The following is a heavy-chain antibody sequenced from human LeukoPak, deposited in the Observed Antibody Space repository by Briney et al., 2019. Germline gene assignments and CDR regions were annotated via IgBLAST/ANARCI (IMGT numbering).Heavy chain of an antibody. CDR2: IFHGGSA. CDR1: GGSISNGAYY. D-gene: IGHD6-6*01. CDR3: ARDQSARLIIFDY. J-gene: IGHJ4*02. V-gene: IGHV4-30-2*01. Sequence: SETLSLTCTVSGGSISNGAYYWTWIRQPPGKELEWIGYIFHGGSAYYNPSLKSRVTMSVDTSKNQFSLKLSSVTAADTAVYYCARDQSARLIIFDYWGQGTLVTVSS.